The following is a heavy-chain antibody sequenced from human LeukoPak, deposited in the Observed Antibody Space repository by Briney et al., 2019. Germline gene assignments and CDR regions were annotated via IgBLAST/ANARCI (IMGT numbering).Heavy chain of an antibody. V-gene: IGHV3-7*01. CDR2: INQHRGTK. CDR1: GFTFTTYY. D-gene: IGHD1/OR15-1a*01. Sequence: GRSLRLSCAASGFTFTTYYMSWVRQAPGKGLEWVPNINQHRGTKYYVDSVKGRFTISRDNSINSVFLQMNSLRAEDTAVYYCARENWTNDFWGQGTLVTVSS. CDR3: ARENWTNDF. J-gene: IGHJ4*02.